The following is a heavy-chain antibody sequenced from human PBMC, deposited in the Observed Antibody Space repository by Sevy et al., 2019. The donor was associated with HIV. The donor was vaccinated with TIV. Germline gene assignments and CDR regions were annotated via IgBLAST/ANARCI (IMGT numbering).Heavy chain of an antibody. J-gene: IGHJ4*02. D-gene: IGHD2-2*01. CDR2: ISSNGDST. CDR3: LRDLLRPVVVPAASFDY. Sequence: GGSLRLSCSASGFTFNYYGMYWVRQAPGKGLQYVSGISSNGDSTDYGDSVKGRFTISRDNSKNTLYLQMSSLRAEDTVVYYCLRDLLRPVVVPAASFDYWGQGTLVTVSS. V-gene: IGHV3-64D*06. CDR1: GFTFNYYG.